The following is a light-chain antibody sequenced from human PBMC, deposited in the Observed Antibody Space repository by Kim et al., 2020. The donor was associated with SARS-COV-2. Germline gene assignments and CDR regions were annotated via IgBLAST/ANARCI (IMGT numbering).Light chain of an antibody. Sequence: QSVLTQPPSVSVAPGQRVTISCTGSSSNIGAGYDVQWYEQVPGTAPKLLIYGDNKRPSGVPDRFSGSKSDTSASLAITGLQAEDEADYYCQSYDSSLSIVVFGGGTKVTVL. J-gene: IGLJ2*01. CDR1: SSNIGAGYD. CDR2: GDN. CDR3: QSYDSSLSIVV. V-gene: IGLV1-40*01.